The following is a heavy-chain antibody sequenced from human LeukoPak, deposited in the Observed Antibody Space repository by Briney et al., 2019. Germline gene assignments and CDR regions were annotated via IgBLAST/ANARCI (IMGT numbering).Heavy chain of an antibody. J-gene: IGHJ5*02. CDR3: ARSRTTHNWFDP. V-gene: IGHV3-15*07. Sequence: GGSLRLSCAASGFTFSSAWMNWVRQAPGKGLEWVGRIKSETDGGTTDYAAPVKGTFTTSRDDSENTLYLQMNSLKTEDTAVYYCARSRTTHNWFDPWGQGTLVTVSS. CDR2: IKSETDGGTT. D-gene: IGHD4-11*01. CDR1: GFTFSSAW.